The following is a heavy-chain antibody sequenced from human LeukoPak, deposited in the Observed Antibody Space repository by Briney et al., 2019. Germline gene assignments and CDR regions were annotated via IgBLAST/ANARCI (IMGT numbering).Heavy chain of an antibody. V-gene: IGHV1-46*01. D-gene: IGHD6-6*01. J-gene: IGHJ2*01. Sequence: ASVKVSCKASGYTFTSYYMHWVRQAPGQGLEWMGIINPSGGSTSYAQKFQGRVTMTRDMSTSTVYMELSSLRSEDTAVYYCARDLGYSSSSLDWYFDLWGRGTLVTVSS. CDR1: GYTFTSYY. CDR2: INPSGGST. CDR3: ARDLGYSSSSLDWYFDL.